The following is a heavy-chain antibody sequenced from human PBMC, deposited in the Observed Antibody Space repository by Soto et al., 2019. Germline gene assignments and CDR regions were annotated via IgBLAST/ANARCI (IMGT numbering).Heavy chain of an antibody. CDR1: GFTFSSYS. J-gene: IGHJ6*02. CDR3: ARADSGYAHGYYYYGMDV. Sequence: GGSLRLSCVGSGFTFSSYSMNWVRQAPGKGLEWVSYISSSSTIYYADSVKGRFTISRDNAKNSLYLQMNSLRAEDTAVYYCARADSGYAHGYYYYGMDVWGQGTTVTVSS. V-gene: IGHV3-48*01. CDR2: ISSSSTI. D-gene: IGHD5-12*01.